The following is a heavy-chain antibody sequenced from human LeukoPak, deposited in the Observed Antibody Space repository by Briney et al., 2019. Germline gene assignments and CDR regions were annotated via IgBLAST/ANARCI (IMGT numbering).Heavy chain of an antibody. CDR2: IYYSGST. Sequence: SETLSLTCTVSGGSISSYYWSWIRQPPGKGLEWIGYIYYSGSTNYNPSLKSRVTISVDTSKNQFSLNLRSVTAAGTAVYYCARYRGWSGESHFDYWGQGTLVTVSS. D-gene: IGHD3-10*01. J-gene: IGHJ4*02. V-gene: IGHV4-59*01. CDR1: GGSISSYY. CDR3: ARYRGWSGESHFDY.